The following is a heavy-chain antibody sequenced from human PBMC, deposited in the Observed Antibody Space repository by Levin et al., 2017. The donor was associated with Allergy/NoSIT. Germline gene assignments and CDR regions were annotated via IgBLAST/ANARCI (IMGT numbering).Heavy chain of an antibody. CDR2: VKSQAAGGTA. J-gene: IGHJ4*02. Sequence: PGESLKISCAASGFTFINVWMSWVRQAPGKGLECVGRVKSQAAGGTADYAAPVKGRFSISRDDSENTLYLQMNSLRPEDTAVYYCTREPHFDYWGQGTLVTVSS. CDR3: TREPHFDY. V-gene: IGHV3-15*01. CDR1: GFTFINVW.